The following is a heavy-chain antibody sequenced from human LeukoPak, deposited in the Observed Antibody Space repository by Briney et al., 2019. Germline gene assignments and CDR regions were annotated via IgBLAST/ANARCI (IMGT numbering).Heavy chain of an antibody. CDR3: ARGEAGQWLPTAYFDY. V-gene: IGHV1-46*01. J-gene: IGHJ4*02. Sequence: ASVKVSCKASGYTFTSYYMHWVRQAPGQGLEWVGISNPSGGGTTYAQKFQGRVPLTRDTSTSTVYMELSSLRSEDTAVYYCARGEAGQWLPTAYFDYWGQGTLVTVSS. D-gene: IGHD6-19*01. CDR1: GYTFTSYY. CDR2: SNPSGGGT.